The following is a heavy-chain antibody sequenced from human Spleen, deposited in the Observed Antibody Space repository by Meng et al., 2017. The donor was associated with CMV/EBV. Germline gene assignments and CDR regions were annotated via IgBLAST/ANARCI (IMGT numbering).Heavy chain of an antibody. J-gene: IGHJ6*02. Sequence: GESLKISCAASGFTFDDYGMSWVRQAPGKGLEWVSGINWNGGSTGYADSVQGRFTISRDNAKNSLYLQMNSLRAEDTALYYCVRGAWFGDSPAPGGMGVWGQGTTVTVSS. CDR3: VRGAWFGDSPAPGGMGV. V-gene: IGHV3-20*04. CDR2: INWNGGST. D-gene: IGHD3-10*01. CDR1: GFTFDDYG.